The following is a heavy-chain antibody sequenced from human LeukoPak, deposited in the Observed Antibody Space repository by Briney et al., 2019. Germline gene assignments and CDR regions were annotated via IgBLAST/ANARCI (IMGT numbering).Heavy chain of an antibody. CDR1: GFTFSSYA. Sequence: GGSLRLSCAASGFTFSSYAMSWVRQAPGKGLEWVSSISGSGGDTFYADSVKGRFTISRDNSRSTLYLQMNSLRAEDTAVYYCAKGYSSFQYWGQGTLVTVSS. V-gene: IGHV3-23*01. J-gene: IGHJ4*02. D-gene: IGHD1-26*01. CDR3: AKGYSSFQY. CDR2: ISGSGGDT.